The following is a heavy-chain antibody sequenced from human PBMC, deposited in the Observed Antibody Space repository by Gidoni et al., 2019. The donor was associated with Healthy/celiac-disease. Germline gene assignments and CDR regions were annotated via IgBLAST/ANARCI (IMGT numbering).Heavy chain of an antibody. Sequence: EVQLVESGGGLVQPGGSLRLSCAASCSTVSSNYMSWVRQAPGQGLEWVSVIYSVGSTYYADSVKGRFTISRDNSKNTLYLQMNSLRAEDTAVYYCARDGGGDDSSGYYYDSLDYWGQVTLVTVSS. J-gene: IGHJ4*02. V-gene: IGHV3-66*01. D-gene: IGHD3-22*01. CDR1: CSTVSSNY. CDR2: IYSVGST. CDR3: ARDGGGDDSSGYYYDSLDY.